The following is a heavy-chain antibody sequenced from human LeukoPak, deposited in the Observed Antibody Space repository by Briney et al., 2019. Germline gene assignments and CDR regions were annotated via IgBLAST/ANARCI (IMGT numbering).Heavy chain of an antibody. Sequence: PGGSLRLSCAASGFTFSSNWMSWVRQAPGKGLEWVANIKQDASEKYYVDSVKGRFTISRDNAKNSLYLQMNSLRAEDTAVYYCARASYDSTGCLDYWGQGTLVTVSS. CDR1: GFTFSSNW. CDR2: IKQDASEK. J-gene: IGHJ4*02. D-gene: IGHD3-22*01. CDR3: ARASYDSTGCLDY. V-gene: IGHV3-7*01.